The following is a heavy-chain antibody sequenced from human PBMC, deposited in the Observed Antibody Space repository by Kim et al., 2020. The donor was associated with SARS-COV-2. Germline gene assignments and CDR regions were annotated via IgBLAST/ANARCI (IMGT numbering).Heavy chain of an antibody. J-gene: IGHJ4*02. Sequence: ASVKVSCKASGYTFTGYYMHWVRQAPGQGLEWMGRINPNSGGTNYAQKFQGRVTMTRNTSISTAYMELSRLSSDDTAGYYCARDTWVAAAGTVLQGTNYVNYWGQGNLITVSS. V-gene: IGHV1-2*06. CDR1: GYTFTGYY. CDR2: INPNSGGT. D-gene: IGHD6-13*01. CDR3: ARDTWVAAAGTVLQGTNYVNY.